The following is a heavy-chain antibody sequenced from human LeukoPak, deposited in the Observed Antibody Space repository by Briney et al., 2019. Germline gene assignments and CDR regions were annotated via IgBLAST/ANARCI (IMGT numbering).Heavy chain of an antibody. CDR2: ISYDGTNK. CDR3: AKENDFVY. V-gene: IGHV3-30*18. CDR1: GFTFSNYD. Sequence: GRSLRLSCAASGFTFSNYDMHWVRQAPGKGLEWEAVISYDGTNKYYADSVKGRFTISRDNSKSTLYLQMNSLRAEDTAVYYCAKENDFVYWGQGTLVTVSS. D-gene: IGHD3-3*01. J-gene: IGHJ4*02.